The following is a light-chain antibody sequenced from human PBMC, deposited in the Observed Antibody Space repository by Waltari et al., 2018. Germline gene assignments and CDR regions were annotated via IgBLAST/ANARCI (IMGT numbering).Light chain of an antibody. V-gene: IGLV1-40*01. CDR1: STNIVAGYD. CDR3: QSYDSSLSGYV. CDR2: GNN. J-gene: IGLJ1*01. Sequence: QSVLTQPPSVSGAPGQRVTISCTGRSTNIVAGYDVPWYQQLPGTAPKLLIYGNNKRPSGVPDRFSGSKSGTSASLAITGLQAEDEADYYCQSYDSSLSGYVFGTGTKVNVL.